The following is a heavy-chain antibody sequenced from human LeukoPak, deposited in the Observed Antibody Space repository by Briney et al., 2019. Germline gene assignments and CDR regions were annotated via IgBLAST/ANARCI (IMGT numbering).Heavy chain of an antibody. CDR2: ISWNSGSI. CDR1: GFTFDDYA. Sequence: GGSLRLSCAASGFTFDDYAMHWVRQAPGKGLEWVSGISWNSGSIGYADSVKGRFTISRDNAKNSLYLQMNSLRAEDTALYYCAKIIRSYRWPYYFDYWGQGALVTVSS. D-gene: IGHD1-26*01. CDR3: AKIIRSYRWPYYFDY. V-gene: IGHV3-9*01. J-gene: IGHJ4*02.